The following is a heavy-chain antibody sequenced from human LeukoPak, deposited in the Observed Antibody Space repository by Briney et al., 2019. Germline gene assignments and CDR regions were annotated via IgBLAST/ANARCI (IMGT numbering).Heavy chain of an antibody. CDR1: NGSFSGYY. CDR2: INHSGST. CDR3: ARWGGTTVVPRSHYYYYYMDV. V-gene: IGHV4-34*01. J-gene: IGHJ6*03. Sequence: PSETLSLTCAVYNGSFSGYYWSWIRQPPGKGLEWIGEINHSGSTNYNPSLKSRVTISVDTSKKQFSLKLSSVTAADTAVYYCARWGGTTVVPRSHYYYYYMDVWGKGTTVTVSS. D-gene: IGHD4-23*01.